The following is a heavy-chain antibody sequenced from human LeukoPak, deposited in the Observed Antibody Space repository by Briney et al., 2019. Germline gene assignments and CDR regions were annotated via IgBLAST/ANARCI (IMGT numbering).Heavy chain of an antibody. CDR2: INPNSGAT. CDR1: GYTFTGYY. CDR3: AIIAAAGPPV. Sequence: ASVKVSCKPSGYTFTGYYMHWVRQAPGQGLEWMGRINPNSGATNYAQKLQGRVTMTTDTSTSTAYMELRSLRSDDTAVYYCAIIAAAGPPVWGQGTLVTVSS. D-gene: IGHD6-13*01. J-gene: IGHJ4*02. V-gene: IGHV1-2*06.